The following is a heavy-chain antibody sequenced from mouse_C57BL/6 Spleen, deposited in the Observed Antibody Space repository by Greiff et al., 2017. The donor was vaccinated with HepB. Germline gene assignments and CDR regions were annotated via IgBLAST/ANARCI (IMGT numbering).Heavy chain of an antibody. D-gene: IGHD2-2*01. CDR1: GYSITSGYD. Sequence: VQLKESGPGMVKPSQSLSLTCTVTGYSITSGYDWHWIRHFPGNKLEWMGYISYSGSTNYNPSLKSRISITHDTSKNHFFLKLNSVTTEDTATYYCAREAGYDGFDYWGQGTTLTVSS. CDR2: ISYSGST. J-gene: IGHJ2*01. CDR3: AREAGYDGFDY. V-gene: IGHV3-1*01.